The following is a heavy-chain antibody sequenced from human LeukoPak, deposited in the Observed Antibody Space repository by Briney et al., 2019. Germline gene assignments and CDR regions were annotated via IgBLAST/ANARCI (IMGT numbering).Heavy chain of an antibody. D-gene: IGHD6-13*01. J-gene: IGHJ4*02. CDR3: ARREVAAAGTGYFDY. V-gene: IGHV4-34*01. CDR2: INHSGRT. CDR1: GVSFSGYY. Sequence: SETLSLTCAVYGVSFSGYYWSWIRQPPGKGLEWIGEINHSGRTNYKSSLKSRGTISVDTSKNQFSLKMSSVTAADTAMYYCARREVAAAGTGYFDYWGQGTLVTVSS.